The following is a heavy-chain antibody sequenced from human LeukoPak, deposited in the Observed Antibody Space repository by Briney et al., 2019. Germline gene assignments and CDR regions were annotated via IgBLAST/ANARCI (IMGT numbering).Heavy chain of an antibody. J-gene: IGHJ3*02. CDR2: INPSGGST. CDR1: GYTFTSYY. Sequence: ASVKVSCKASGYTFTSYYMHWVRQAPGQGLEWMGRINPSGGSTSYAQKFQGRVTMTRDTTTGTVYMELSSLRSEDTAVYYCARAPRNSSGWYGDAFDIWGQGTMVTVSS. V-gene: IGHV1-46*01. D-gene: IGHD6-19*01. CDR3: ARAPRNSSGWYGDAFDI.